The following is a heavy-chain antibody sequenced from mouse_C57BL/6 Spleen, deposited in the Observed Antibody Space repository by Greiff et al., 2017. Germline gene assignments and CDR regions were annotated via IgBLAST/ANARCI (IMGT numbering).Heavy chain of an antibody. D-gene: IGHD2-2*01. J-gene: IGHJ2*01. CDR3: ARYEGLLLWLRRFDY. V-gene: IGHV1-66*01. CDR1: GYSFTSYY. Sequence: QVQLQQSGPELVKPGASVKISCKASGYSFTSYYIHWVKQRPGQGLEWIGWIYPGSGNTKYNEKFKGKATLTADTSSSTAYMQLSSLTSEDSAVYYCARYEGLLLWLRRFDYWGQGTTLTVSS. CDR2: IYPGSGNT.